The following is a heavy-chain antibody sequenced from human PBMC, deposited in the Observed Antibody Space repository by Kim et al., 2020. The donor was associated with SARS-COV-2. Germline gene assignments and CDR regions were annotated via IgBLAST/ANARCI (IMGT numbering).Heavy chain of an antibody. V-gene: IGHV4-59*08. J-gene: IGHJ4*02. Sequence: YNPSLNGPVTISVATSKNQFSLKLSSVTAADTSVYYCARHSPSNSGFDYWGQGTLVTVSS. CDR3: ARHSPSNSGFDY. D-gene: IGHD4-4*01.